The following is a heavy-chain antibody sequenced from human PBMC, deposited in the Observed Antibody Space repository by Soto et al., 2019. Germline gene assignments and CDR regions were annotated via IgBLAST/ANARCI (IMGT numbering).Heavy chain of an antibody. CDR2: INHSGST. CDR3: ARLPIAVAGLTDY. CDR1: GGSFSGYY. J-gene: IGHJ4*02. V-gene: IGHV4-34*01. D-gene: IGHD6-19*01. Sequence: SETLSLTCAVYGGSFSGYYWSWIRQPPGKGLEWIGEINHSGSTNYNPSLKSRVTISVDTSKNQFSLKLSSVTAADTAVYYCARLPIAVAGLTDYWGQGTLVTVS.